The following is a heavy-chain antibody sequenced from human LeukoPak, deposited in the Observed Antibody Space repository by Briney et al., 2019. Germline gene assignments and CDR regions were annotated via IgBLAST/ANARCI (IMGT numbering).Heavy chain of an antibody. D-gene: IGHD3-10*01. Sequence: PGGSLRLSCAASGFTFSSYGMYWVRQAPGKGLEWVAVISDDGSNYADSVKGRFTISRDNSKNTLYLQMNSLRAEDTAVYYCAKAQYGSGSYYDASDIWGQGTMVTVSS. CDR2: ISDDGS. J-gene: IGHJ3*02. V-gene: IGHV3-30*18. CDR3: AKAQYGSGSYYDASDI. CDR1: GFTFSSYG.